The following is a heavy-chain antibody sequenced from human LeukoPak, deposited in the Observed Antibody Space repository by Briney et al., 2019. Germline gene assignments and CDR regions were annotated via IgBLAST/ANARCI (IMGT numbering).Heavy chain of an antibody. CDR1: GFTFSSYS. Sequence: PGGSLRLSCAASGFTFSSYSMNWVRQAPGKGLEWVSSISSSNSYIYYADSVKGRFTISRDNAKNSLYLQMNSLRAEDTAVYYCAREASIALAHDYWGQGTLVTVSS. D-gene: IGHD6-6*01. J-gene: IGHJ4*02. CDR2: ISSSNSYI. V-gene: IGHV3-21*01. CDR3: AREASIALAHDY.